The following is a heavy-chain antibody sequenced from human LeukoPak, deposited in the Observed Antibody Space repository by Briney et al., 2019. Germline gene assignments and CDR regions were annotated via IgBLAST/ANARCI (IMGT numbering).Heavy chain of an antibody. CDR3: AREGLMGIDP. Sequence: PSETLSLTCTVSGGSISSYYWSWIRQPPGKGLEWIGYIYYSGSNNYNPSLKSRVTISVDTSKNQSSLKLSSVTAADTAVYYCAREGLMGIDPWGQGTLVTVSS. V-gene: IGHV4-59*01. D-gene: IGHD2-8*01. J-gene: IGHJ5*02. CDR2: IYYSGSN. CDR1: GGSISSYY.